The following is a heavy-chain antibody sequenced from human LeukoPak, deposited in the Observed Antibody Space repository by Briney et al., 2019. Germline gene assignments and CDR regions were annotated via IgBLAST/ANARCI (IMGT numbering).Heavy chain of an antibody. CDR3: ARVLTARSGGYDAFDI. CDR1: GFTFSSYS. V-gene: IGHV3-23*01. D-gene: IGHD6-25*01. J-gene: IGHJ3*02. Sequence: GGSLRLSCAASGFTFSSYSMNWVRQAPGKGLEWVSAIRGSGGSTYYADSVKGRFTISRENAKNSLYLQMNSLRAGDTAVYYCARVLTARSGGYDAFDIWGQGTMVTVSS. CDR2: IRGSGGST.